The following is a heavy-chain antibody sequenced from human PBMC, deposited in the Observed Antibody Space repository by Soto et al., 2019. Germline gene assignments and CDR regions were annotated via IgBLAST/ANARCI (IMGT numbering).Heavy chain of an antibody. Sequence: QALLEESGVGSVQPGTSLRLSCAASGFTFSSYAMHWVLQPPGKGRGWVTVVSDDGMNKLNADSVQGRFSVSRDDVKNMLFLQMDRLKPDDAGVYYFVRGGGDGVYRPLDSWGQGTLVTVSS. D-gene: IGHD3-16*01. CDR1: GFTFSSYA. V-gene: IGHV3-30*19. CDR2: VSDDGMNK. J-gene: IGHJ4*02. CDR3: VRGGGDGVYRPLDS.